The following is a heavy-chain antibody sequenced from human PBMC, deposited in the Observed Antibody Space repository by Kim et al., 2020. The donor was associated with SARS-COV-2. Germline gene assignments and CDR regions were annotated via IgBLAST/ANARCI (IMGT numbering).Heavy chain of an antibody. J-gene: IGHJ6*02. V-gene: IGHV4-61*01. CDR1: GGSVSSGSYY. Sequence: SETLSLTCTVSGGSVSSGSYYWSWIRQPPGKGLEWIGYIYYSGSTNYNPSLKSRVTISVDTSKNQFSLKLSSVTAADTAVYYCARAMGVQSHYYYGMDVWGQGTTVTVSS. CDR2: IYYSGST. D-gene: IGHD3-16*01. CDR3: ARAMGVQSHYYYGMDV.